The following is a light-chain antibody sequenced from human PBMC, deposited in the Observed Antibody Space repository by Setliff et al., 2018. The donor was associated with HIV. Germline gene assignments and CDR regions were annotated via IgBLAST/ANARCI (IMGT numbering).Light chain of an antibody. J-gene: IGLJ1*01. V-gene: IGLV2-14*03. CDR3: CSYTSSLTYV. CDR1: SSDVGSYNF. Sequence: QSVLTQPAPVSGSPGQSITISCSGTSSDVGSYNFVSWYQQHPGKAPQLIIYDVSQRPSGVSSRFSGSKSGNTASLTISGLQAEDQADYYCCSYTSSLTYVFGTGTRSPS. CDR2: DVS.